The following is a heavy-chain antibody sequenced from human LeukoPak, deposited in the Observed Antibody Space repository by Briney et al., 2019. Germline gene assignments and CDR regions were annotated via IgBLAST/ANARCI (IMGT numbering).Heavy chain of an antibody. CDR3: ASGPSYYYGMDV. V-gene: IGHV4-59*01. CDR1: GGPISSYY. CDR2: IYYSGST. J-gene: IGHJ6*02. Sequence: SETLSLTCTVSGGPISSYYWSWIRQPPGKGLEWIGYIYYSGSTNYNPSLKSRVTISVDTSKNQFSLKLSSVTAADTAVYYSASGPSYYYGMDVWGQGTTVTVSS.